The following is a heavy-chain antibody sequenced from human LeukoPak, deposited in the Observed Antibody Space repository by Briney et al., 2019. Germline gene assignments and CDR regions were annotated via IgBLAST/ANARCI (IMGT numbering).Heavy chain of an antibody. V-gene: IGHV3-33*08. D-gene: IGHD3-22*01. CDR1: GFTFSSYG. CDR2: IWYDGSNK. J-gene: IGHJ6*02. CDR3: ARDQRDSSGYYNEGYYYYYGMDV. Sequence: PGGSLRLSCAASGFTFSSYGMHWVRQAPGKGLEWVAVIWYDGSNKYYADSVKGRFTISRDNSKNTLYLQMNSLRAEDTAVYYCARDQRDSSGYYNEGYYYYYGMDVWGQGTTVTVSS.